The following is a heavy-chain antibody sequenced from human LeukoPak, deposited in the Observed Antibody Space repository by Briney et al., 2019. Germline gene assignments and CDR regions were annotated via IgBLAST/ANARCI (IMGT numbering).Heavy chain of an antibody. CDR1: GGSISSYY. CDR3: ARIGYYDSFDY. Sequence: SETLSLTCTVSGGSISSYYWSWIRQPPGKGLEWIGYIYYSGSTNYNPSLKSRVTISVDTSKNQFSLKLSSVTAADTAVYYCARIGYYDSFDYWGQGTLVTVSS. V-gene: IGHV4-59*01. J-gene: IGHJ4*02. CDR2: IYYSGST. D-gene: IGHD3-22*01.